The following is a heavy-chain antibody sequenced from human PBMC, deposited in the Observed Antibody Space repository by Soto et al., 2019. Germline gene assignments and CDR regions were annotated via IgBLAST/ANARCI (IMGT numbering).Heavy chain of an antibody. D-gene: IGHD1-1*01. V-gene: IGHV3-30*18. CDR3: AKDTGNSDYYYYYMDV. CDR1: GFTFSSYG. Sequence: QVQLVESGGGVVQPGRSLRLSCAASGFTFSSYGMHWVRQAPGKGLEWVAVISYDGSNKYYADSVKGRFTISRDNSKNTLYLQMNSLRAEDTAVYYCAKDTGNSDYYYYYMDVWGKGTTVTVSS. J-gene: IGHJ6*03. CDR2: ISYDGSNK.